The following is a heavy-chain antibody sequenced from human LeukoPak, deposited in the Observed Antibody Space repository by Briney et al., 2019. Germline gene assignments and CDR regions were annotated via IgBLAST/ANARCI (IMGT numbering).Heavy chain of an antibody. J-gene: IGHJ4*02. Sequence: GGSLRLSCAASGFTFSSYAMSWVRQAPGKGLEGVSSISGSGRSTYYAGSVKGRFTFSRDNSKNTLYLQLNSLRAEDTALYYCAKGNDYSNYVRFDSWGQGTLVTVSS. CDR2: ISGSGRST. V-gene: IGHV3-23*01. CDR1: GFTFSSYA. CDR3: AKGNDYSNYVRFDS. D-gene: IGHD4-11*01.